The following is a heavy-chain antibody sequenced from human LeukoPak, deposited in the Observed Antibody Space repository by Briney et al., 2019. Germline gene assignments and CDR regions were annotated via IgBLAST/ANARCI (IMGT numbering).Heavy chain of an antibody. Sequence: GASVKVSCKASGYTFTSYYMHWVQQAPGQGLEWMGIVNPSGGSTSYAQKFQGRVTMTRDTSTSTVYMELSSLRSEDTAVYYCASWVENYDSSGYLDYWGQGTLVTVSS. J-gene: IGHJ4*02. V-gene: IGHV1-46*01. D-gene: IGHD3-22*01. CDR1: GYTFTSYY. CDR2: VNPSGGST. CDR3: ASWVENYDSSGYLDY.